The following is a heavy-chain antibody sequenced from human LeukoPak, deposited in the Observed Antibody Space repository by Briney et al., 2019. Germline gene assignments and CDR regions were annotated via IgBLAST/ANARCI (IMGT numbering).Heavy chain of an antibody. Sequence: GGSLRLSCAASGFTFSSYSMNWVRQAPGKGLEWVSSIGSSSSYIYYADSVKGRFTISRDNAKNSLYLQMNSLRAEDTAVYYCARATEKRGDYDILTGYPGYWGQGTLVTVSS. CDR2: IGSSSSYI. CDR1: GFTFSSYS. D-gene: IGHD3-9*01. J-gene: IGHJ4*02. V-gene: IGHV3-21*01. CDR3: ARATEKRGDYDILTGYPGY.